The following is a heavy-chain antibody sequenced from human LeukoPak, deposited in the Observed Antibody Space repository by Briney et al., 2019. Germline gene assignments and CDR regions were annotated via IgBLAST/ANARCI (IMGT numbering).Heavy chain of an antibody. D-gene: IGHD2-15*01. J-gene: IGHJ4*02. CDR2: ISYDGSNK. CDR1: GFTFSSYA. CDR3: ARDVRSGGVPDY. Sequence: GGSLRLSCAASGFTFSSYAMHWVRQAPGKGLEWVAVISYDGSNKYYADSVKGRFTISRDNSKNTLYLQMNSLRAEDTAVYYCARDVRSGGVPDYWGQGTLVTVSS. V-gene: IGHV3-30*04.